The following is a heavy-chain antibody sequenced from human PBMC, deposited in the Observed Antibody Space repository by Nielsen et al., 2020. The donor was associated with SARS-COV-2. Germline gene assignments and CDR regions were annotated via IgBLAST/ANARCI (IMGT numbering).Heavy chain of an antibody. CDR2: IYSGGST. V-gene: IGHV3-53*05. CDR1: GFTVSSNY. CDR3: AKDTPGMDV. Sequence: GGSLRLSCAASGFTVSSNYMSWVRQAPGKGLEWVSVIYSGGSTYYADSVKGRFTISRDNAKNSLYLQMNSLRAEDTALFYCAKDTPGMDVWGQGTTVTVSS. J-gene: IGHJ6*02.